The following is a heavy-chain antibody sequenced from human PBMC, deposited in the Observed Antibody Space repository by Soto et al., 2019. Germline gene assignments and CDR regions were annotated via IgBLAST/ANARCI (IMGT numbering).Heavy chain of an antibody. V-gene: IGHV3-23*01. CDR3: AKRGDIVEVSRTFVGYGMDV. J-gene: IGHJ6*02. D-gene: IGHD2-2*01. CDR2: ISGNGGDI. Sequence: EVQLLESGGALVQPGGSLRLSCAASGFTFRNYAMSWVRQAPGKGLEWVSRISGNGGDINYADSVKGRFTISRENSKNTLYMQMNSQRDEDTAVYYCAKRGDIVEVSRTFVGYGMDVWGQGTTVTVSS. CDR1: GFTFRNYA.